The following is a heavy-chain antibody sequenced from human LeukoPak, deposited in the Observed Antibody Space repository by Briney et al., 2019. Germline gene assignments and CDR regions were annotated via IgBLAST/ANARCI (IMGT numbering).Heavy chain of an antibody. Sequence: GESLKISCKSSGYSFTTYWIGWVRQMPGKGLEWMGVIYPGDSETRYSPSFQGQVTISADKSINTAYLQWSSLKASDTAMYYCARGPPRVGATTEGDYWAREPWSPSPQ. V-gene: IGHV5-51*01. CDR1: GYSFTTYW. CDR2: IYPGDSET. D-gene: IGHD1-26*01. CDR3: ARGPPRVGATTEGDY. J-gene: IGHJ4*02.